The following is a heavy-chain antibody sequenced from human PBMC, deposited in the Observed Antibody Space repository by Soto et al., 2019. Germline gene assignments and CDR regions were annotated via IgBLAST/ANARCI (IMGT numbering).Heavy chain of an antibody. CDR1: GYTFTSYA. V-gene: IGHV1-3*01. Sequence: ASVKVSCKASGYTFTSYAMHWVRQAPGQRLEWMGWINAGNGNTKYSQKFQGRGTITRGTSTSTAYMELSSQRSEDTAVYYCASGGAAAGPPPHYGMDVWGQGPTFTVSS. CDR3: ASGGAAAGPPPHYGMDV. J-gene: IGHJ6*02. CDR2: INAGNGNT. D-gene: IGHD6-13*01.